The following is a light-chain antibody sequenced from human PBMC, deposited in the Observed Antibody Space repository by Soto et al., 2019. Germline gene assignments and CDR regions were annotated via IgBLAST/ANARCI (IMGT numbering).Light chain of an antibody. V-gene: IGKV3-15*01. CDR1: QSISSN. Sequence: EIVMTQSPATLSVSPGERATLSCRASQSISSNLAWYQQKPGQAPRLLIYGASTRATGFPARFSGSGSGTEFALTISSLQSEDFAVYYCHQYHDWPRTFGQGTKVEIK. J-gene: IGKJ1*01. CDR2: GAS. CDR3: HQYHDWPRT.